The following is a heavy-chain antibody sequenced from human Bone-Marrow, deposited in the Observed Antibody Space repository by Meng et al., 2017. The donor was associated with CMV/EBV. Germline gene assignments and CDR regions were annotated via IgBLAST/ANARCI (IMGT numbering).Heavy chain of an antibody. Sequence: ASVKVSCNASGYTFTSYDINWVRQATGQGLEWMGWMNPNSGNTGYAQKFQGRVTMTRNTSISTAYMELSSLRSEDTAVYYCARAKLRFLEWLLMSRYGMDVWGQGTTVTVSS. CDR1: GYTFTSYD. CDR2: MNPNSGNT. CDR3: ARAKLRFLEWLLMSRYGMDV. D-gene: IGHD3-3*01. J-gene: IGHJ6*02. V-gene: IGHV1-8*01.